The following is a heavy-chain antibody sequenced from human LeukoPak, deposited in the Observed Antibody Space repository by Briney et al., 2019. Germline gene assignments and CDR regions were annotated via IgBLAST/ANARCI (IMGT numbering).Heavy chain of an antibody. J-gene: IGHJ1*01. D-gene: IGHD4-23*01. V-gene: IGHV5-51*01. CDR1: GYSFSRCW. Sequence: GGSLKISCKASGYSFSRCWIGWVRQMPGKGLEWMGIIYPGDSDTRYSPSLQGQVTISADKSISTAYLQWSNLKASDTGMYYCTLMTTVATAANWGQGTLVTVSS. CDR3: TLMTTVATAAN. CDR2: IYPGDSDT.